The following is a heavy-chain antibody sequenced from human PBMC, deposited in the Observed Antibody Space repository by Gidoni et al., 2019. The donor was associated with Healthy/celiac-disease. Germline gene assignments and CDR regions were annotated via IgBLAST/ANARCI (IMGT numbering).Heavy chain of an antibody. CDR2: ISWNSGSI. CDR1: GFTFEDYA. J-gene: IGHJ4*02. CDR3: AKGQYSSGWYHYFDY. V-gene: IGHV3-9*01. Sequence: EVQLVESGGGLVQPGRSLRLSCAASGFTFEDYAMHWVLQAPGKGLEWVSGISWNSGSIGDADSVKGRFTISRDNAKNSLYLQMNSLRAEDTALYYCAKGQYSSGWYHYFDYWGQGTLVTVSS. D-gene: IGHD6-19*01.